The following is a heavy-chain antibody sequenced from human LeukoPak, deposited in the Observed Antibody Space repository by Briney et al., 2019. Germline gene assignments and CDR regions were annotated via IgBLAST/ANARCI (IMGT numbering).Heavy chain of an antibody. CDR1: GASISPYY. J-gene: IGHJ4*02. D-gene: IGHD1-26*01. V-gene: IGHV4-59*08. Sequence: PSETLSLTCSVSGASISPYYWVWIRQPPGKGLEWIGYVFYNGRTSYNPSLKSRVTISADTSKNQFSLKMNSVTAADTAVYYCASGNYYQDYWGQGTLVTVSS. CDR3: ASGNYYQDY. CDR2: VFYNGRT.